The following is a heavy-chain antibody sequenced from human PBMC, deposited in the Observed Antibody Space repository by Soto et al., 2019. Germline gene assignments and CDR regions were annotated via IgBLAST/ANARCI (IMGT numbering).Heavy chain of an antibody. CDR3: ARTDREFYGLDV. CDR2: ISAAGDP. V-gene: IGHV3-13*05. J-gene: IGHJ6*02. Sequence: EVQLVESGGGLVQPGGSLRLSCEASGFTFRNYDMHWVRQGTGKGLEWVSGISAAGDPDYADSVEGRFTISRENAQKSLFLQMNSLRVGDTAVYYSARTDREFYGLDVWGQGTTVIVSS. CDR1: GFTFRNYD.